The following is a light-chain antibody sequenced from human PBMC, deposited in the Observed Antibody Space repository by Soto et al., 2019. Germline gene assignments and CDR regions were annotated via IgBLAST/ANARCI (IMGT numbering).Light chain of an antibody. CDR3: CSYAGSYTYV. Sequence: QSALTQPRSVSGSPGQSVTISCTGTSSDVGGYNYVSWYQQHSGKAPKLMIYDVTKRPSGVPDRFSGSKSVNTASLTISGLQAEDEADYYCCSYAGSYTYVFGTGTKVTVL. V-gene: IGLV2-11*01. CDR1: SSDVGGYNY. CDR2: DVT. J-gene: IGLJ1*01.